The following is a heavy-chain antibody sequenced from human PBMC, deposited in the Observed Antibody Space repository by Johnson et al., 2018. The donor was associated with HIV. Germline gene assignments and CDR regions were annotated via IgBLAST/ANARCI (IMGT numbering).Heavy chain of an antibody. Sequence: QVQLVESGGGLVQPGGSLRLSCATSGFTFSYYGLHWVRQAPGVGLEWVAFTRYDGSDEFYADSVKGRFTISRDNSKNTLYLQMNSLRAEDTAVYYCARDPSPIVGATYAFDIWGQGTMVTVSS. J-gene: IGHJ3*02. CDR1: GFTFSYYG. D-gene: IGHD1-26*01. CDR3: ARDPSPIVGATYAFDI. V-gene: IGHV3-30*02. CDR2: TRYDGSDE.